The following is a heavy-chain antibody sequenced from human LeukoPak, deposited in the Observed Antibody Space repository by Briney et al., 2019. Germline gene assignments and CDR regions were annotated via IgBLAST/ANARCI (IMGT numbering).Heavy chain of an antibody. D-gene: IGHD3-22*01. CDR1: GFTFSSYW. Sequence: SGGSLRLSCAASGFTFSSYWMTWVRQTPGQGLEWVANINQDGSEKYYVDSVKGRFTISRDNAKNSLYLQMNSLRDEDTAVYYCARVYYDSSGYSYFDYWGQGTLVTVSS. V-gene: IGHV3-7*01. CDR3: ARVYYDSSGYSYFDY. J-gene: IGHJ4*02. CDR2: INQDGSEK.